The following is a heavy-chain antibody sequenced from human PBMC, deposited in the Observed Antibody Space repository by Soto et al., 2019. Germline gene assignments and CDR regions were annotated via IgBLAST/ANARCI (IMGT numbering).Heavy chain of an antibody. CDR2: ISGSGGST. J-gene: IGHJ4*02. CDR1: GFTFSSYA. D-gene: IGHD3-3*01. Sequence: PGGSLRLSCAASGFTFSSYAMSWVRQAPGKGLEWVSAISGSGGSTYYADSVKGRFTISRDNSKNTLYLQMNSLRAEDTAVYYCAKAPYDFWSGTNIIDYWGQGTLVTVSS. V-gene: IGHV3-23*01. CDR3: AKAPYDFWSGTNIIDY.